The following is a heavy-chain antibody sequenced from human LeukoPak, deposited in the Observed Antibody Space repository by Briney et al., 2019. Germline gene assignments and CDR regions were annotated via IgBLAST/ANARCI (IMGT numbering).Heavy chain of an antibody. Sequence: SETLSLTCTVSGGSISGYCWSWVRQSPGGGLEYIGHIHYNGNTDYNPSLKSRATISVDTSKNQFSLKLNSVTAADTAEYYCARWYCTRTTCYYLDSWGQGSLVTVSS. CDR3: ARWYCTRTTCYYLDS. CDR1: GGSISGYC. J-gene: IGHJ4*02. D-gene: IGHD2-2*01. CDR2: IHYNGNT. V-gene: IGHV4-59*01.